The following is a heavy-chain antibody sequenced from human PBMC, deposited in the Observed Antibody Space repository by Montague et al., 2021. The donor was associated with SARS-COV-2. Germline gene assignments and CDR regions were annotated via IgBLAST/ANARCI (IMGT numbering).Heavy chain of an antibody. V-gene: IGHV4-39*01. Sequence: SETLSLTCTVSGGSISSSSYYWGWIRQPPGKGLEWIGSIYYSGSTYYNPSLKSRVTISVDTSKNQSSLKLSSVTAADTAVYYCASPTCYYDGSGSDALDIWGQGTMVTVSS. CDR2: IYYSGST. CDR1: GGSISSSSYY. CDR3: ASPTCYYDGSGSDALDI. J-gene: IGHJ3*02. D-gene: IGHD3-22*01.